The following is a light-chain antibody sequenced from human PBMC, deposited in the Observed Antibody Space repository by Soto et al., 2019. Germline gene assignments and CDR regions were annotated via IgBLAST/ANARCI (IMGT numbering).Light chain of an antibody. CDR3: LQALQPPT. Sequence: IVITHSPLSLPGTPRRPSSISRSSLQRLLHSNGNNYLDWYLQQPGQYPQLLIYLASNRASGVPDRFSGSGSGTDFTLKISRVEAEDVGVYYCLQALQPPTFGPGTKVDI. J-gene: IGKJ3*01. V-gene: IGKV2-28*01. CDR2: LAS. CDR1: QRLLHSNGNNY.